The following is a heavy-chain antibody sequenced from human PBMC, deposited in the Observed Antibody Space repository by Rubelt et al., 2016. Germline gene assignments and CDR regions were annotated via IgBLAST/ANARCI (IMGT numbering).Heavy chain of an antibody. CDR1: GFSLTTSGMC. Sequence: QVTLRESGPALVKPTQTLTLTCTFSGFSLTTSGMCVSWIRQFPGKALEWLARIDWDDDKFYSTSLQTRLTISTDTSKNQVVLTMTNMDPVDTATYYCARTKKFGESTRYYFDYWGQGTLVTVSS. V-gene: IGHV2-70*17. CDR3: ARTKKFGESTRYYFDY. CDR2: IDWDDDK. D-gene: IGHD3-10*01. J-gene: IGHJ4*02.